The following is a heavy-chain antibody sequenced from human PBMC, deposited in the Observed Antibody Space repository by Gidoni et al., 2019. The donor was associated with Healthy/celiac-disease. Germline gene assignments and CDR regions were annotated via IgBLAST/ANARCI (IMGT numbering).Heavy chain of an antibody. J-gene: IGHJ3*02. Sequence: QAQLGLSGGGGEEAGFSVEVSCSASGGPFRSYAIRLGRQAPGQGLEWMGGIIPIFGTANYAQKFQGRVTITADKSTSTAYMELSSLRSEDTAVYYCARIYYGSGIDAFDIWGQGTMVTVSS. V-gene: IGHV1-69*06. D-gene: IGHD3-10*01. CDR2: IIPIFGTA. CDR1: GGPFRSYA. CDR3: ARIYYGSGIDAFDI.